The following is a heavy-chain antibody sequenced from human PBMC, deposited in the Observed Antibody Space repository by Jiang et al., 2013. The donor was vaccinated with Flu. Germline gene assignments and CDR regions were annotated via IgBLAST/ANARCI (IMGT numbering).Heavy chain of an antibody. CDR1: GYSFTNYW. V-gene: IGHV5-51*01. Sequence: GAEVKKPGESLKISCEASGYSFTNYWIAWVRQTPGKGLEWMGIVYPGDSDTRYSPSFQGQVTISADKSISTAYLQWSSLKASDTAMYYCARPLVRDYNAFDIWGQGTMVTVSS. D-gene: IGHD4-17*01. CDR3: ARPLVRDYNAFDI. J-gene: IGHJ3*02. CDR2: VYPGDSDT.